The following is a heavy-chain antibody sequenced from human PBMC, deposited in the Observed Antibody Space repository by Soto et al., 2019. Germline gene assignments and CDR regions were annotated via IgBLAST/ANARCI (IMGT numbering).Heavy chain of an antibody. J-gene: IGHJ5*02. V-gene: IGHV1-69*13. CDR2: IIPIFGTA. Sequence: GASVKVSCKASGGTFSSYAISWVRQAPGQGLEWMGGIIPIFGTANYAQKFQGRVTITADESTSTAYMELSSLRSEDTAVYYCAREKSGYAPNWFDPWGQGTLVTVSS. D-gene: IGHD5-12*01. CDR3: AREKSGYAPNWFDP. CDR1: GGTFSSYA.